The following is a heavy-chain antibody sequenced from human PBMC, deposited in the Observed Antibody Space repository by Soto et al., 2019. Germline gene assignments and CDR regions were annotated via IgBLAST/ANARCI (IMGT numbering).Heavy chain of an antibody. Sequence: EEPLRLSCAASEVTFSHYYMNWIRQAPGKGLEWVSYISSSGSTIYYADSVKGRFIISRDNAKNSLYLQMNSLRAEDTAVYYCARNSNTYYYFWRSPLHFDDMAVSDQRTTVIVS. D-gene: IGHD3-3*01. CDR3: ARNSNTYYYFWRSPLHFDDMAV. CDR2: ISSSGSTI. CDR1: EVTFSHYY. J-gene: IGHJ6*02. V-gene: IGHV3-11*01.